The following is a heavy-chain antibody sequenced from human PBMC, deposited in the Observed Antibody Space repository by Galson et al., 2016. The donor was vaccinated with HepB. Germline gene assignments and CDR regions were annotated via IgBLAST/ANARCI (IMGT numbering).Heavy chain of an antibody. Sequence: SETLSLTCTVSGGSISDSRYYWGWVRQSPGRGLEWIGSIHYSGRTPYNPSLQSRVTISIDTSRSQYSLRLYSVTAADTAVYYCARDGDDSNTWDYYFDYWGQGALVTVSS. CDR2: IHYSGRT. J-gene: IGHJ4*02. CDR1: GGSISDSRYY. CDR3: ARDGDDSNTWDYYFDY. D-gene: IGHD1-26*01. V-gene: IGHV4-39*07.